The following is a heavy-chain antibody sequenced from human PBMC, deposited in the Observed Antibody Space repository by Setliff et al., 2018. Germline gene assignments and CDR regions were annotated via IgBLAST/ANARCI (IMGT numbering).Heavy chain of an antibody. J-gene: IGHJ3*02. D-gene: IGHD3-22*01. CDR1: GGSISSGSYY. CDR3: ARSGYYSIDAFDI. Sequence: SETLSLTCTVSGGSISSGSYYWSWIRQPAGKGLEWIGRIYSSGSTKYNPSLKSRVTLSVDTSRNHFSLKLNSVTAADTAVYYCARSGYYSIDAFDIWGQGTMVTVSS. V-gene: IGHV4-61*02. CDR2: IYSSGST.